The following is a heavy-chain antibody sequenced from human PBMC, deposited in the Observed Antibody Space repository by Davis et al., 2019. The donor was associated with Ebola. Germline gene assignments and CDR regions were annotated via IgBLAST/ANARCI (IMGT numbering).Heavy chain of an antibody. D-gene: IGHD3-16*01. J-gene: IGHJ2*01. Sequence: ASVKVSCKASGYTFTGYYMHWVRQAPGQGLEWMGRINPNSGGTNYAQKFQGRVTMTRDTSISTAYMELSRLRSDDTAVYYCARLRGPSWYFDLWGRGTLVTVSS. CDR3: ARLRGPSWYFDL. CDR2: INPNSGGT. V-gene: IGHV1-2*06. CDR1: GYTFTGYY.